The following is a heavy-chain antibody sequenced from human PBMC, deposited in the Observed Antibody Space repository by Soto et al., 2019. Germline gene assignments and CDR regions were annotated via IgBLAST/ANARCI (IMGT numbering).Heavy chain of an antibody. Sequence: PGGSLRLSCAASGFTFSSYAMHWVRQAPGKGLEWVAVILYDGSNKYYADSVKGRFTISRDNSKNTLYLQMNSLRAEDTAVYYCARDPNHYYDSSGYSPSWFDPWGQGTLVTVSS. V-gene: IGHV3-30-3*01. CDR3: ARDPNHYYDSSGYSPSWFDP. CDR2: ILYDGSNK. D-gene: IGHD3-22*01. CDR1: GFTFSSYA. J-gene: IGHJ5*02.